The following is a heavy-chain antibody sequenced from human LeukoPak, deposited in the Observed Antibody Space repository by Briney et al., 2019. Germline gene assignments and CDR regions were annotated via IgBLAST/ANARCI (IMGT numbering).Heavy chain of an antibody. CDR2: IYSGGTT. CDR1: GFTVSNNY. Sequence: GGSLRLSCAASGFTVSNNYMSWVRQAPGKGLEWVSVIYSGGTTYYADSVRGRFTISRDNSKNTVYLQMNSLRAEDTAVYYCARDLSGNDYGLLGHWGQGTLVTVSS. V-gene: IGHV3-53*01. J-gene: IGHJ1*01. D-gene: IGHD5-12*01. CDR3: ARDLSGNDYGLLGH.